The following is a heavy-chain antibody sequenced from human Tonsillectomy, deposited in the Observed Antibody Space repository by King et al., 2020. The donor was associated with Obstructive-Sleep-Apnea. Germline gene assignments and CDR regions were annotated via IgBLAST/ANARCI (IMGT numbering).Heavy chain of an antibody. V-gene: IGHV1-46*01. CDR3: ARARGGSYYDY. CDR2: INPSGGST. D-gene: IGHD3-16*01. CDR1: GYTFTTYY. Sequence: VQLVESGAEVKKPGASVKVSCKASGYTFTTYYMHWVGQAPGQGLEGMGLINPSGGSTSYAQKFQGRVTMTREPSTSTVYMELSSLRSEDTAVYYCARARGGSYYDYWGQGTLVTVSS. J-gene: IGHJ4*02.